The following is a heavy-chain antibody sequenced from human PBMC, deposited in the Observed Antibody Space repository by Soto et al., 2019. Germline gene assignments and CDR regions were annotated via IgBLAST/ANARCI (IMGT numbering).Heavy chain of an antibody. CDR1: GYSFTSYW. V-gene: IGHV5-51*01. CDR2: IYPGDSDT. Sequence: GESLKISCKGSGYSFTSYWIGWVRQMPGKGLEWMGIIYPGDSDTRYSPSFQGQVTISADKSISTAYLQWSSLKASDTAMYYCARSSGYDFYYYYYGMDVWGQGTTVTAP. D-gene: IGHD5-12*01. CDR3: ARSSGYDFYYYYYGMDV. J-gene: IGHJ6*02.